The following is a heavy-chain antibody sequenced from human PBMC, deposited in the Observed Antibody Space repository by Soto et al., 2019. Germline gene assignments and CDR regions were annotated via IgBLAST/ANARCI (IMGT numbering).Heavy chain of an antibody. CDR1: GYTFTSYG. D-gene: IGHD2-15*01. CDR2: ISAYNGNT. J-gene: IGHJ6*02. V-gene: IGHV1-18*01. CDR3: AREGSRSPRPSAYYAYGMDV. Sequence: QVQLVQSGAEVKKPGASVKVSCKASGYTFTSYGISWVRQAPGQGLEWMGWISAYNGNTNYAQKLQGRVTMTTDTATSTADMELRSLRPDDTAVYYCAREGSRSPRPSAYYAYGMDVWGQGTTVTVSS.